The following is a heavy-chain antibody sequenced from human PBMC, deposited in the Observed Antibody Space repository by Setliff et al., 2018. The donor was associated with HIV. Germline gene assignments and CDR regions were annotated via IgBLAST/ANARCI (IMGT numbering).Heavy chain of an antibody. J-gene: IGHJ5*02. CDR3: ARDFGGYCSSMSCPGLFDP. V-gene: IGHV1-69*10. CDR1: GGTFSSYA. Sequence: SVKVSCKASGGTFSSYAISWVRQAPGQGLEWMGGIIPILGIANYAQKFQGRVTITADKSTSTAYMELSSLRSEDTAVYYCARDFGGYCSSMSCPGLFDPWGQGTLVNVSS. D-gene: IGHD2-2*01. CDR2: IIPILGIA.